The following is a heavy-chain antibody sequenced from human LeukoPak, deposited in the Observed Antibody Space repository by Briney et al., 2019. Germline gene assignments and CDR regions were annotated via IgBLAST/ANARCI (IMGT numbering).Heavy chain of an antibody. CDR1: GYTLTELS. CDR2: FDPEDGET. Sequence: ASVKVSCKVSGYTLTELSMHWVRQAPGKGLEWMGGFDPEDGETIYAQKFQGRVTMTEDTSTDTAYMELSCLRSEDTAVYYCATVVVTAPGEDYFDYWGQGTLVTVSS. J-gene: IGHJ4*02. CDR3: ATVVVTAPGEDYFDY. V-gene: IGHV1-24*01. D-gene: IGHD2-21*02.